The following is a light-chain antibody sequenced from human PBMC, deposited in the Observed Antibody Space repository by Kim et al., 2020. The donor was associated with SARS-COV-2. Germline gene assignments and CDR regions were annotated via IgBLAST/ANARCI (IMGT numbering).Light chain of an antibody. V-gene: IGLV3-1*01. J-gene: IGLJ1*01. Sequence: PGQTASITCSGYKLGDKYVSWYQQKPGQAPVVVIYQDNQRPSGMPERFSGSNSGNTATLTISGTQAMDEADYYCQAWDSSTHNYVFGAGTKVTVL. CDR2: QDN. CDR3: QAWDSSTHNYV. CDR1: KLGDKY.